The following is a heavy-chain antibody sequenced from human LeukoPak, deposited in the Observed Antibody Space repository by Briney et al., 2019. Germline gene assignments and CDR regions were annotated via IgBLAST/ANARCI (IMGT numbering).Heavy chain of an antibody. CDR3: ARDTGMAIMGVWFDP. D-gene: IGHD5-24*01. J-gene: IGHJ5*02. CDR2: INPNSGGT. Sequence: ASVKVSCKASGYTFTGYYIHWVRLAPGQGLEWMGWINPNSGGTNYAQKFQGRVTMTRDTSISTAYMELSRLRSDDTAAYYCARDTGMAIMGVWFDPWGQGTLVTVSS. V-gene: IGHV1-2*02. CDR1: GYTFTGYY.